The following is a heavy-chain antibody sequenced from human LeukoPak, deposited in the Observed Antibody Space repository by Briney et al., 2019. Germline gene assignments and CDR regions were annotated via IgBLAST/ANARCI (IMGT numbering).Heavy chain of an antibody. Sequence: PGGSLRLSCAASGFTFSSYEMNWVRQAPEKGLEWVSYISSSGSTIYYADSVKGRFTISRDNAKNSLYLQMNSLRAEDTAVYYCARRAGAYSHPYDYWGQGTLVTVSS. D-gene: IGHD4/OR15-4a*01. V-gene: IGHV3-48*03. CDR2: ISSSGSTI. J-gene: IGHJ4*02. CDR3: ARRAGAYSHPYDY. CDR1: GFTFSSYE.